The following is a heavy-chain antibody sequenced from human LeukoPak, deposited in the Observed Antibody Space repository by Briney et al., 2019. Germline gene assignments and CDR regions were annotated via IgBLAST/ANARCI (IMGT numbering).Heavy chain of an antibody. V-gene: IGHV3-23*01. CDR1: GLTFSSYA. J-gene: IGHJ4*02. Sequence: GGSLRLSCAASGLTFSSYAMSWVRQAPGKGLEWVSAISGSGGSTYYADSMKGRFTISRDNSKNTLYLQMNSLRAEDTAVYYCAKEPRGAGYFDYWGQGTLVTVSS. CDR2: ISGSGGST. CDR3: AKEPRGAGYFDY.